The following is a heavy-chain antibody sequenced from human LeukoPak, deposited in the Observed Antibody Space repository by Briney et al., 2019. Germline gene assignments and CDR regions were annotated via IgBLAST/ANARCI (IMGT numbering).Heavy chain of an antibody. J-gene: IGHJ5*02. CDR2: ISYDGSNK. CDR1: RFIFSSYA. CDR3: ATSTDYNWFDP. D-gene: IGHD2-2*01. Sequence: HSGGSLRLSCAASRFIFSSYAMHWVRQAPGKGLEWVAVISYDGSNKYYADSVKGRFTISRDNSKNTLYLQMNSLRAEDTAVYYCATSTDYNWFDPWGQGTLVTVSS. V-gene: IGHV3-30-3*01.